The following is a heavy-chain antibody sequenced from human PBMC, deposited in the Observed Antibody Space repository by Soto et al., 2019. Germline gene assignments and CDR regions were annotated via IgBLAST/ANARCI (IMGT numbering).Heavy chain of an antibody. J-gene: IGHJ6*03. Sequence: EVQLVESGGHLVQPGGSLRLSCAASGFTFTTYWMHWVRQAPGKGLVWVSRIESDGSSTNYADSVKGRFTISRDNAKNTLYLQMNSLGAEDTAVYYCARGGLRAYYRDVLGKGTTVTVSS. CDR2: IESDGSST. D-gene: IGHD3-16*01. CDR3: ARGGLRAYYRDV. V-gene: IGHV3-74*01. CDR1: GFTFTTYW.